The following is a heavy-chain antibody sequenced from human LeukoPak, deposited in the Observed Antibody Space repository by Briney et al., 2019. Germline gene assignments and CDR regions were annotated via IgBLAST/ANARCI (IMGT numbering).Heavy chain of an antibody. CDR2: IYYTGST. CDR1: AGSISNFY. J-gene: IGHJ5*02. CDR3: ARGGYYYDSSGCQYNWFDP. D-gene: IGHD3-22*01. Sequence: SETLSLTCTVSAGSISNFYWTWIRQPPGKGLEWIGYIYYTGSTNYNPSLKSRVTISVDTSKNQFSLKLSSVTAADTAVYYCARGGYYYDSSGCQYNWFDPWGQGTLVTVSS. V-gene: IGHV4-59*12.